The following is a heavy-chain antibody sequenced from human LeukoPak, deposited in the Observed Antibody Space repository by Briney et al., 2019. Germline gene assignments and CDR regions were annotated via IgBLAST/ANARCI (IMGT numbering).Heavy chain of an antibody. CDR2: MNPNSGNT. J-gene: IGHJ5*02. Sequence: ASVKVSCKASGYTFTSYDINWVRQATGQGLEWMGWMNPNSGNTGYAQKFQGRVTITRNTSISTAYMELSSLRSEDTAVYYCARSASKNMVRGVISRWFDPWGQGTLVTVSS. CDR3: ARSASKNMVRGVISRWFDP. D-gene: IGHD3-10*01. V-gene: IGHV1-8*03. CDR1: GYTFTSYD.